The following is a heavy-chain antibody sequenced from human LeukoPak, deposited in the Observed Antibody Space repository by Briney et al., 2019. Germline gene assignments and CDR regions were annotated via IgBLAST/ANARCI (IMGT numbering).Heavy chain of an antibody. CDR3: ARDPSEFGELLPHDY. CDR2: INQDESSQ. Sequence: GGSLRLSCAASGFSFTTYWMGWVRQAPGKGLEWVANINQDESSQYYVDAVRGRLTISRDNAKNSLYLQMNSLRAEDTAVYYCARDPSEFGELLPHDYWGQGTLVTVSS. CDR1: GFSFTTYW. J-gene: IGHJ4*02. D-gene: IGHD3-10*01. V-gene: IGHV3-7*01.